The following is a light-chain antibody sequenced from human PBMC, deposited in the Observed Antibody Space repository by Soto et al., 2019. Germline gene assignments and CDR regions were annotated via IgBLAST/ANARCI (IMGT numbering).Light chain of an antibody. CDR3: QQYNSYSRT. V-gene: IGKV1-5*01. CDR2: DAS. Sequence: SHLTQSPTSLSAAVGNRVTITCRASQGISSYFAWYQQKPGKAPKLLIYDASSLESGVPSRFSGSGSGTEFTLTISSLQPDDFATYYCQQYNSYSRTFGQGTKVDIK. CDR1: QGISSY. J-gene: IGKJ1*01.